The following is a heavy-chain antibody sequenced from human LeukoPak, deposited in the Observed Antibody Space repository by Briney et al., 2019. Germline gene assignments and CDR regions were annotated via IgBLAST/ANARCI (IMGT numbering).Heavy chain of an antibody. V-gene: IGHV3-23*01. CDR3: LGQEMGS. Sequence: PGGSLRLSCAASGFTFSSYAMSGVRQAPGKGLEWVSAISDTGGSTYYADSVRGRFTISRDNSNNTLYLQMNSLRAADTAVYYCLGQEMGSWGQGTLVTVSS. D-gene: IGHD1-26*01. CDR1: GFTFSSYA. J-gene: IGHJ1*01. CDR2: ISDTGGST.